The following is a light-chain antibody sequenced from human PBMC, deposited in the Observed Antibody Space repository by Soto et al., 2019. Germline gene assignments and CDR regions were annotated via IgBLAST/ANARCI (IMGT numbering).Light chain of an antibody. CDR1: TGAVTSGHY. J-gene: IGLJ1*01. CDR2: DTT. Sequence: QAVVTQEPTLTVSPGGTVTLTCGSSTGAVTSGHYPYWFQQKPGQAPLTLIYDTTNKHSWTPARFSGSLLGGKAALTLSGAQPEDEAEYYCSSHTSSSTSYVFGTGTKLTVL. V-gene: IGLV7-46*01. CDR3: SSHTSSSTSYV.